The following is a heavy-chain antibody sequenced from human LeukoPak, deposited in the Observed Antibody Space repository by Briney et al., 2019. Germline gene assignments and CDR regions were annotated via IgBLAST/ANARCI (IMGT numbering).Heavy chain of an antibody. V-gene: IGHV3-48*03. D-gene: IGHD2-2*01. CDR1: GFTFSSYE. CDR3: ARVYRDIVVVPAAMGVDY. Sequence: PGGSLRLSCAASGFTFSSYEMNWVRQAPGKGLEWVSYISSSGSTIYYADSVKGRFTISRDNAKNSLYLQMNSLRAEDTAVYYCARVYRDIVVVPAAMGVDYWGQGTLVTVSS. CDR2: ISSSGSTI. J-gene: IGHJ4*02.